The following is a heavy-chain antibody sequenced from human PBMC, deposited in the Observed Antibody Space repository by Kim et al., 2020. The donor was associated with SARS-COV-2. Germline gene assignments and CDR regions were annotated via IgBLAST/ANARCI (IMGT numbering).Heavy chain of an antibody. J-gene: IGHJ3*02. CDR3: ARDYGGYGVPDAFDI. Sequence: GGSLRLSCAASGFTFSSYGMHWVRQAPGKGLEWVAVISYDGSNKYYADSVKGRFTISRDNSKNTLYLQMNSLRAEDTAVYYCARDYGGYGVPDAFDIWGQGTMVTVSS. V-gene: IGHV3-33*05. D-gene: IGHD4-17*01. CDR1: GFTFSSYG. CDR2: ISYDGSNK.